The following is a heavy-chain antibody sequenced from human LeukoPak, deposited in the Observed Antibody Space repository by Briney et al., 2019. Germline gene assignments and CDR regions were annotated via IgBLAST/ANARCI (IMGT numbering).Heavy chain of an antibody. V-gene: IGHV4-34*01. J-gene: IGHJ5*02. CDR3: ARGETNWFDP. CDR1: GGSFSGYY. D-gene: IGHD5-24*01. Sequence: SETLSLTCAVYGGSFSGYYWSWIRQPPGKGLEWIGSIYYSGNTYYNPSLKSRVTISVDTSKKQFSLKVSSVTAADTAVYYCARGETNWFDPWGQGTLVTVSS. CDR2: IYYSGNT.